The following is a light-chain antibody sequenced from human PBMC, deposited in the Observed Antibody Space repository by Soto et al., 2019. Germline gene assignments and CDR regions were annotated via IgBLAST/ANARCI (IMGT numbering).Light chain of an antibody. V-gene: IGKV3-11*01. J-gene: IGKJ2*01. Sequence: EIVLTQSPATLSLSPGERATLSCRASQSVSSYLAWYQQKPGQAPRLLIYDASNRATGIPARFSGSGSGTDFTLTNSSLGPLDFAVYYRQQRSNWPQSFGQGTKLEIK. CDR2: DAS. CDR3: QQRSNWPQS. CDR1: QSVSSY.